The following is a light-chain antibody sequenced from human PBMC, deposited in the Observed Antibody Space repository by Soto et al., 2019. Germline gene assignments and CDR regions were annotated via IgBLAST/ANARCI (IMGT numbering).Light chain of an antibody. J-gene: IGKJ1*01. CDR3: QQYGSSSPT. CDR2: GAS. V-gene: IGKV3-20*01. CDR1: QSVSSSY. Sequence: EIVLTQSPGTLPLSPGERATLSCRASQSVSSSYLAWYQQKPGQAPRLLIYGASSRATGIADRFSGSGSGTDFALTISRLEPEDFAVYYCQQYGSSSPTFDQGTKVEIK.